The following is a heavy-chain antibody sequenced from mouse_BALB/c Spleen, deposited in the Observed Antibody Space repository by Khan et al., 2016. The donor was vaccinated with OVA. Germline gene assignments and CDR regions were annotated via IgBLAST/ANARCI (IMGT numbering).Heavy chain of an antibody. J-gene: IGHJ2*01. CDR1: GYIFTSYW. CDR3: AREECLYRFDH. V-gene: IGHV1-76*01. CDR2: IYPGTANT. Sequence: QVQLKQSGAELVRPGASVKLSCKTSGYIFTSYWIHWVKQRSGQGLEWIARIYPGTANTYYNEKFKDKATLTADKSSSTAYMQLSSLTSEDSDVYLCAREECLYRFDHWGQGTLLTVSS.